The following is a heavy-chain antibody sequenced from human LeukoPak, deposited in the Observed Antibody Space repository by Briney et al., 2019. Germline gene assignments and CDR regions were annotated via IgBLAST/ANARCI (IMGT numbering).Heavy chain of an antibody. CDR2: IYPGDSDT. CDR1: GYSFTSYW. J-gene: IGHJ4*02. Sequence: GESLKISCKGSGYSFTSYWIGWVRQMPGKGLEWMGIIYPGDSDTRYSPSFQGQVTISADKSISTAYLQWSSLKASDTAMYYCARQGETLGYCSGGSCYSDYWGQGTLVTVSS. CDR3: ARQGETLGYCSGGSCYSDY. V-gene: IGHV5-51*01. D-gene: IGHD2-15*01.